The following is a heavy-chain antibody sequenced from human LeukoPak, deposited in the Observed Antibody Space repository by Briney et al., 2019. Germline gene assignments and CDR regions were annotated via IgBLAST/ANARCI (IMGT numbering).Heavy chain of an antibody. J-gene: IGHJ4*02. D-gene: IGHD3-10*01. V-gene: IGHV3-15*01. CDR2: VKSKTDGGTT. CDR1: GFTFSNAW. CDR3: TVRITMVRGVNDH. Sequence: GGSLRLSCAASGFTFSNAWMSWVRQAPGKGLEWVGRVKSKTDGGTTDYAAPVKGRFTNSRDDSKNTLYLQMNSLKTEDTAVYYCTVRITMVRGVNDHWGQGTLVTVSS.